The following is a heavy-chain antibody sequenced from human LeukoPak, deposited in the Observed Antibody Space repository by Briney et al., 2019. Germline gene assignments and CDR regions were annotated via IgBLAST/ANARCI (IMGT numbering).Heavy chain of an antibody. D-gene: IGHD3-9*01. CDR1: GFTFSDYY. V-gene: IGHV3-11*04. CDR3: ARDPEYYDILTGYTQTGGFDY. J-gene: IGHJ4*02. Sequence: PGGSLRLSCAASGFTFSDYYMSWIRQAPGKGLEWVSYISSSGSTIYYADSVKGRFTISRDNSKNTLYLQMNSLRAEDTAVYYCARDPEYYDILTGYTQTGGFDYWGQGTLVTVSS. CDR2: ISSSGSTI.